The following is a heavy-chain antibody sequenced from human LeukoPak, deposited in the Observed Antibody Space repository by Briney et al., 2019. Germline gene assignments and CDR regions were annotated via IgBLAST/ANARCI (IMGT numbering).Heavy chain of an antibody. CDR1: GYSFTSYW. Sequence: GESLKISCKGSGYSFTSYWIGWVRQMPGKGLEWMGIIYPGDSDTRYSPSFQGQVTISADKSISTAYLQWSSLKALDTAMYYCARRILRFWSGYYTSNWFDPWGQGTLVTVSS. V-gene: IGHV5-51*01. CDR3: ARRILRFWSGYYTSNWFDP. J-gene: IGHJ5*02. CDR2: IYPGDSDT. D-gene: IGHD3-3*01.